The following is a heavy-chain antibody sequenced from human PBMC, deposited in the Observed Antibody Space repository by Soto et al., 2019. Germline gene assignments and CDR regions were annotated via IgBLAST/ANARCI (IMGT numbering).Heavy chain of an antibody. CDR3: ARGPSSGWYLGWFDP. CDR2: ISSSSSYI. V-gene: IGHV3-21*01. Sequence: LRLSCAASGFTFSSYSMNWVRQAPGKGLEWVSSISSSSSYIYYADSVKGRFTISRDNAKNSLYLQMNSLRAEDTAVYYCARGPSSGWYLGWFDPWGQGTLVTVSS. CDR1: GFTFSSYS. J-gene: IGHJ5*02. D-gene: IGHD6-19*01.